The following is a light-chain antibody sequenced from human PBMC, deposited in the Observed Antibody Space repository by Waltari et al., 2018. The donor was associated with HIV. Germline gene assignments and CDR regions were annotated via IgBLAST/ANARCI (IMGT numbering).Light chain of an antibody. Sequence: QSALTQPASVSGSPGQSITLPCAGTGAEIGAYNYVAWYQKLPDSVPKLIIYDVTSRPSGISDRFSASKSGNAASLTISGLQAEDEGDYYCSSYTTFNTVIFGGGTKLTVL. V-gene: IGLV2-14*03. CDR2: DVT. CDR1: GAEIGAYNY. J-gene: IGLJ2*01. CDR3: SSYTTFNTVI.